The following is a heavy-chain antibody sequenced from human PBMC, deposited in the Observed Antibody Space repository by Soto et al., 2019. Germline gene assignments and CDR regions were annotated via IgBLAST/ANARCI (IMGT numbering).Heavy chain of an antibody. V-gene: IGHV1-18*01. D-gene: IGHD2-2*01. CDR2: VSAYNRNT. CDR3: ARERQYEPLLY. J-gene: IGHJ4*02. Sequence: QVQLVQSGVEVKKPGASVKVSCQASGYTFTNYGITWLRQAPGQGLEWMGWVSAYNRNTNYAQRLQDRVTMTTDTSTRTDYMELRNLKSDDTAIYFCARERQYEPLLYWGQGTLVTVSS. CDR1: GYTFTNYG.